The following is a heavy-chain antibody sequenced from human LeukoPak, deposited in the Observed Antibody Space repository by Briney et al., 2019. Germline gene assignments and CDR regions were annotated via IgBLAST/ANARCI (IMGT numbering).Heavy chain of an antibody. Sequence: KSSETLSLTCTVSGVSISSSSYYWGWIRQPPGKGLEWIGSIYYSGSTYYNPSLESRVTISVDTSKNQFSLKLSSVTAADTAVYYCARGNSGGSCYHDYWGQGTLVTVSS. V-gene: IGHV4-39*07. CDR3: ARGNSGGSCYHDY. CDR2: IYYSGST. J-gene: IGHJ4*02. D-gene: IGHD2-15*01. CDR1: GVSISSSSYY.